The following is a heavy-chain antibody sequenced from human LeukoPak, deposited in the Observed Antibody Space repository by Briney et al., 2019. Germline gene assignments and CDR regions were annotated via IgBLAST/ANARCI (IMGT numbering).Heavy chain of an antibody. V-gene: IGHV4-31*03. D-gene: IGHD2/OR15-2a*01. CDR3: ARRRDDTSNQYYNWFDP. Sequence: SETLSLTCTVSGGSISSGDYYWSWIHQYPGGGLEWIANIYYSGSAFYNPSLGSRVSTSVDTSKNQFSLKLSSVTAADSAVYYCARRRDDTSNQYYNWFDPWGQGALVTVSS. CDR1: GGSISSGDYY. CDR2: IYYSGSA. J-gene: IGHJ5*02.